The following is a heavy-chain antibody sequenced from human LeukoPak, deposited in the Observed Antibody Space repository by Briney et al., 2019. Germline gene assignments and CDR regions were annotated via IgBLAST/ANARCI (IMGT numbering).Heavy chain of an antibody. Sequence: SETLSLTCTVSGYSISSGYYWGWIRQPPGKGLEWIGSIYHSGSTYYNPSLKSRVPISVDTSKNQFSLKLSSVTAADTAVYYCARVAPQTYYDFWSGYPYLNWFDPWGQGTLVTVSS. V-gene: IGHV4-38-2*02. J-gene: IGHJ5*02. CDR3: ARVAPQTYYDFWSGYPYLNWFDP. CDR2: IYHSGST. D-gene: IGHD3-3*01. CDR1: GYSISSGYY.